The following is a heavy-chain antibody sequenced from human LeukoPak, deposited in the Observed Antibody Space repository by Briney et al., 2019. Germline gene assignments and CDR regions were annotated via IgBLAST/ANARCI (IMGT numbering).Heavy chain of an antibody. D-gene: IGHD2-15*01. CDR3: ARNPIDVVVVAATAALDY. CDR2: IKQNGGEK. CDR1: GFTFSNYW. Sequence: GGPLRLSCAASGFTFSNYWMSWVRQAPGKGLEWVANIKQNGGEKYYVDSVKGRFTISRDNAKNSLYLQMNSLRAEDTAVYYCARNPIDVVVVAATAALDYWGQGTLVTVSS. V-gene: IGHV3-7*01. J-gene: IGHJ4*02.